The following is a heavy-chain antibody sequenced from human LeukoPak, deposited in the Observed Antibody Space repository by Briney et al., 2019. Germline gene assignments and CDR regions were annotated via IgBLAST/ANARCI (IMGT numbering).Heavy chain of an antibody. V-gene: IGHV4-30-4*01. CDR2: IYSGST. J-gene: IGHJ4*02. CDR1: GGSISSGDYY. CDR3: ARANGVSPSFCSSTSCYEDFDY. Sequence: SETLSLTCTVSGGSISSGDYYWSWIRQPPGKGLEWIGYIYSGSTYYNPSLKSRVTISVDTSKNQFSLKLSSVTAADTAVYCCARANGVSPSFCSSTSCYEDFDYWGQGTLVTVSS. D-gene: IGHD2-2*01.